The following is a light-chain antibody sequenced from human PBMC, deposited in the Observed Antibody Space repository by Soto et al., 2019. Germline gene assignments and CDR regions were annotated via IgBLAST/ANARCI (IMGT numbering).Light chain of an antibody. CDR3: PSHAGSNNYV. CDR1: SSDVGGYNY. Sequence: QSALTQPPSASGSPGQSVTISCTGTSSDVGGYNYVSWYQQHPGKAPKLIISEVSKRPSGVPDRFSGPKSGNTASLTVSGLQAEDEADYYCPSHAGSNNYVFGTGTKVTVL. V-gene: IGLV2-8*01. CDR2: EVS. J-gene: IGLJ1*01.